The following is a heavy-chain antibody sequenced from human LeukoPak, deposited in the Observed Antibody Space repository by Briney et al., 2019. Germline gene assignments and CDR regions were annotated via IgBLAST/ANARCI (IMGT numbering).Heavy chain of an antibody. V-gene: IGHV3-7*01. J-gene: IGHJ4*02. Sequence: GSLRLSCAASGFTFSSYWMSWVRQAPGKGLEWVANIKQDGSEKYYVDSVKGRFTISRDNAKNSLYLQMNSLRAEDTAVYYCARDPGIAAAGDDYWGQGTLVTVSS. D-gene: IGHD6-13*01. CDR2: IKQDGSEK. CDR1: GFTFSSYW. CDR3: ARDPGIAAAGDDY.